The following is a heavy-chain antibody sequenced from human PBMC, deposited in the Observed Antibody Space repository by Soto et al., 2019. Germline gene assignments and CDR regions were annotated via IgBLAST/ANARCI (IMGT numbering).Heavy chain of an antibody. CDR3: LRHLRSVDGAHDY. CDR2: IYYTGST. J-gene: IGHJ4*02. Sequence: QLQLQESGPGLVKPSETLSLTCTVSGGSISSSTYYWGWIRQSPGKGLEWIGNIYYTGSTYYNPSRKTRVTISVDTSKNLFALKLNSVIAADTAVYYCLRHLRSVDGAHDYWGQGTLVTVSS. D-gene: IGHD3-3*01. CDR1: GGSISSSTYY. V-gene: IGHV4-39*01.